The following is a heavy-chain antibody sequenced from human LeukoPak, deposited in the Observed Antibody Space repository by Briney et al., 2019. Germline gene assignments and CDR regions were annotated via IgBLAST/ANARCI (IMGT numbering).Heavy chain of an antibody. CDR1: GFTFSSNV. V-gene: IGHV3-30*09. CDR2: ISHDGNNK. Sequence: GGSLRLSCAASGFTFSSNVMHWVRQAPHKGLEWVAGISHDGNNKYYADSVKGRFAISRDNSRNTLYLQVNSLRPEDTAMYYCARASTWVPGEDRSGYYYPYAFDLWGQGTIVTVSS. J-gene: IGHJ3*01. D-gene: IGHD3-22*01. CDR3: ARASTWVPGEDRSGYYYPYAFDL.